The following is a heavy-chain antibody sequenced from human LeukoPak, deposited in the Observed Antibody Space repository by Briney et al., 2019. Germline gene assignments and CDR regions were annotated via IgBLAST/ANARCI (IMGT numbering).Heavy chain of an antibody. J-gene: IGHJ3*02. CDR1: GYSFTSYW. CDR3: ANRGTGLSAIYAFDI. V-gene: IGHV5-51*01. Sequence: GESLKISCKGSGYSFTSYWIGWVRQMPGKGLEWMGIIYPGDSDTRYSPSFQGQVTISADKSISTAYLQWSSLKASDTAMYYCANRGTGLSAIYAFDIWGQGTMVTVSS. CDR2: IYPGDSDT. D-gene: IGHD2/OR15-2a*01.